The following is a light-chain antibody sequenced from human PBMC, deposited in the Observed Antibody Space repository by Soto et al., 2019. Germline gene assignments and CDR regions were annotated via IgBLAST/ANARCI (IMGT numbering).Light chain of an antibody. CDR2: GAF. V-gene: IGKV3-20*01. Sequence: EIVLTQSPGTLSLSPGERATLSCRASQSVSSSYLAWYQQKPGQAPRLLIYGAFGRATGIPDRFSGSGSGTAFTLTISRLEPEDVTVYYCQQYPGYTFGQGTKLKIK. J-gene: IGKJ2*01. CDR3: QQYPGYT. CDR1: QSVSSSY.